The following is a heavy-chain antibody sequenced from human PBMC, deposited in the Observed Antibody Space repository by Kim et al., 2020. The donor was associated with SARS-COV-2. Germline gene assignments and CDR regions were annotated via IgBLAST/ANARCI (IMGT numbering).Heavy chain of an antibody. V-gene: IGHV3-33*01. D-gene: IGHD6-25*01. Sequence: GGSLRLSCAASGFTFSSYCMHWVRQAPGKGLEWVSVIRSDGSNTYYADSVKGRFTISRDNSKNTLYLQMNSLRAEDTAVYYCARDSAVGLAAAATYGLDVWGQGTTVTVSS. CDR1: GFTFSSYC. CDR2: IRSDGSNT. CDR3: ARDSAVGLAAAATYGLDV. J-gene: IGHJ6*02.